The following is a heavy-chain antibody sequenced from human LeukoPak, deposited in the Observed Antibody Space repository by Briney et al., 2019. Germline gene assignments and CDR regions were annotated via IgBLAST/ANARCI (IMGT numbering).Heavy chain of an antibody. CDR2: IYYSGST. CDR1: GGSISSYY. Sequence: TSETLSLTCTVSGGSISSYYWSWIQQPPGKGLEWIGYIYYSGSTNYNPSLKSRVTISVDTSKNQFSLKLSSVTAADTAVYYCARDGLTGGAFDIWGQGTMVTVSS. J-gene: IGHJ3*02. CDR3: ARDGLTGGAFDI. D-gene: IGHD1-1*01. V-gene: IGHV4-59*01.